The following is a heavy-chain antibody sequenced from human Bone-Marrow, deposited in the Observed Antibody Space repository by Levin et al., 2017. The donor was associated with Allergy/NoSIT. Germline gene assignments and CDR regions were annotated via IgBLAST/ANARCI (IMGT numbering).Heavy chain of an antibody. CDR2: IKSKTDGGTT. Sequence: GGYLRLSCAASGFTFSNVWMSWVRQAPGKGLEWVGRIKSKTDGGTTDYAALVKGRFTISRDDSKNTLYLQMNSLTPEDTALYYCTTWFLVVAPAIPYYYYGMDVWGQGTTVTVSS. CDR3: TTWFLVVAPAIPYYYYGMDV. CDR1: GFTFSNVW. J-gene: IGHJ6*02. V-gene: IGHV3-15*01. D-gene: IGHD2-21*02.